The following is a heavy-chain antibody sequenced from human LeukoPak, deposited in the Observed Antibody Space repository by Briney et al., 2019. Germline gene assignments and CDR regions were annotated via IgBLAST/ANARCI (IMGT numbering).Heavy chain of an antibody. J-gene: IGHJ4*02. V-gene: IGHV4-38-2*02. D-gene: IGHD6-13*01. Sequence: PSETLSLTCTVSGSSITTYTHWGWIRQPPGRGLEWIASIHHTGNTYYNPSLESRVTISIDTSKNQFSLEVRSVTAADTAVYYCARVRAAAGKVDFDYWGQGTLVTVSS. CDR2: IHHTGNT. CDR3: ARVRAAAGKVDFDY. CDR1: GSSITTYTH.